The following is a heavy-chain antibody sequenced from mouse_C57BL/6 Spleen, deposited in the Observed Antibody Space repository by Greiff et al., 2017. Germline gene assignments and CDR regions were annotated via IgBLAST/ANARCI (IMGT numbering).Heavy chain of an antibody. Sequence: VQLQQPGAELVKPGASVKMSCKASGYTFTSYWITWVKQRPGQGLEWIGDIYPGSGSTNYNEKFKSKATLTVDTSSSTAYMQLSSLTSEDSAVYYCARGVYSNYERYFDYWGQGTTRTVSS. V-gene: IGHV1-55*01. CDR1: GYTFTSYW. D-gene: IGHD2-5*01. CDR2: IYPGSGST. CDR3: ARGVYSNYERYFDY. J-gene: IGHJ2*01.